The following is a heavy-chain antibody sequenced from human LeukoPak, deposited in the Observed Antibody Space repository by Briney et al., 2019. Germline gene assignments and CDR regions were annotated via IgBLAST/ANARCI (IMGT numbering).Heavy chain of an antibody. CDR2: ISYDGSNK. CDR1: GFTFSSYA. J-gene: IGHJ4*02. CDR3: ARDRIRFSVVVQDY. D-gene: IGHD2-15*01. V-gene: IGHV3-30-3*01. Sequence: GGSLRLSCAASGFTFSSYAMHWVRQAPGKGLEWVAVISYDGSNKYYADSVKGRFTISRDNSKNTLYLQMNSLGAEDTAVYYCARDRIRFSVVVQDYWGQGTLVTVSS.